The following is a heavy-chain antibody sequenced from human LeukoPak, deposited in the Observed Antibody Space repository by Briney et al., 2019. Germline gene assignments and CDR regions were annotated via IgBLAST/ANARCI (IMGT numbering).Heavy chain of an antibody. Sequence: PGGSLRLSCAASGFTFDDYAMHWVRQAPGKGLEWVSGISWNSGGIGYADSVKGRFTISRDNAKNSLYLQMNSLRAVDMALYYCAKDSRGTYFDYWGQGTLVTVSS. D-gene: IGHD3-10*01. V-gene: IGHV3-9*03. CDR2: ISWNSGGI. CDR3: AKDSRGTYFDY. J-gene: IGHJ4*02. CDR1: GFTFDDYA.